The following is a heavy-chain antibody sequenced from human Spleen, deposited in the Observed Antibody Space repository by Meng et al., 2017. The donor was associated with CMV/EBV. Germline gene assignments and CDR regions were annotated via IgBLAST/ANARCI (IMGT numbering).Heavy chain of an antibody. CDR3: ARGQFLESLIDFEY. V-gene: IGHV1-2*02. D-gene: IGHD3-3*01. CDR2: INPDSDDT. J-gene: IGHJ4*02. CDR1: GSTFRNYS. Sequence: SGSTFRNYSVHWVRQAPGQGLEWMRWINPDSDDTNCAQEFRGRVTMTRDTSISTAYMELTRLRSDDAAVYYCARGQFLESLIDFEYWGQGTLVTVSS.